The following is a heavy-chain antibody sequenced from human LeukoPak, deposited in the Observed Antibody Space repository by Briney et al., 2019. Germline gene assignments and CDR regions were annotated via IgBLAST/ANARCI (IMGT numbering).Heavy chain of an antibody. Sequence: GGSLRLSCAASGFTFSSYGMSWVRQTPGKGLEWVSAITGSADITYYADSVKGRFTISRDNSKNTLYLQMNSLRAEDTALYYCAKDRVGAILYFDYWGQGTLVTVSS. CDR1: GFTFSSYG. V-gene: IGHV3-23*01. J-gene: IGHJ4*02. CDR3: AKDRVGAILYFDY. D-gene: IGHD1-26*01. CDR2: ITGSADIT.